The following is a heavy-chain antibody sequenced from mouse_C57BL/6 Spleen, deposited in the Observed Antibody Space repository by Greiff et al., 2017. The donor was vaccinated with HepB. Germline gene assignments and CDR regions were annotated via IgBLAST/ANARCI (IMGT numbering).Heavy chain of an antibody. J-gene: IGHJ4*01. CDR3: ARAPDGYYDAMDY. D-gene: IGHD2-3*01. CDR1: GFTFSDYY. Sequence: EVPLVESEGGLVQPGSSMKLSCTASGFTFSDYYMSWVRQVPENGLELIANINYDGSSTYYLDSLKSRFIISRDNAKNLLYLQMSSLKSEDTATYYCARAPDGYYDAMDYWGQGTSVTVSS. CDR2: INYDGSST. V-gene: IGHV5-16*01.